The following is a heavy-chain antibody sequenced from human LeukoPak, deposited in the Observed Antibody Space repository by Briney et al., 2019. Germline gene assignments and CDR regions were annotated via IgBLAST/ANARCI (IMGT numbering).Heavy chain of an antibody. CDR2: ISSSGGTR. Sequence: GGSLRLSCAASEFAFSVYEMYWVRQAPGKGLEWVSYISSSGGTRYYADSVKGRFTISRDNAKNSLYLQMNSLRAEDTAVYYCTTLTVAISFDYWGQGALVTVSS. V-gene: IGHV3-48*03. CDR3: TTLTVAISFDY. D-gene: IGHD3-22*01. CDR1: EFAFSVYE. J-gene: IGHJ4*02.